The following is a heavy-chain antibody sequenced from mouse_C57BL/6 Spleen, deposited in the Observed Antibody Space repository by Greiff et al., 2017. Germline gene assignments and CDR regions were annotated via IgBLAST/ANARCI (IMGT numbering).Heavy chain of an antibody. CDR3: ARRMANWDYFDY. CDR1: GYAFTNYL. J-gene: IGHJ2*01. CDR2: INPGSGGT. V-gene: IGHV1-54*01. Sequence: QVQLKQSGAELVRPGTSVKVSCKASGYAFTNYLIAWVQQRPGQGLEWIGVINPGSGGTNYNAKFKGKATLTADKSSSTAYMQLSSLTSEDSAVYFCARRMANWDYFDYWGQGTTLTVSS. D-gene: IGHD4-1*01.